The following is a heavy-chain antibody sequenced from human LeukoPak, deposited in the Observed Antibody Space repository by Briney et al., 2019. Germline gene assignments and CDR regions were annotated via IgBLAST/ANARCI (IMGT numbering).Heavy chain of an antibody. CDR3: AKSLTRIASPLDV. Sequence: GGSLRLSCAVSGFTFSSYWTSWVRQAPGKGLEWVANIKQDGNEKYYVDSVKGRFTISRDNAKNSLYLQMNSLRAEDTAVYYCAKSLTRIASPLDVWGQGTTVTVPS. CDR2: IKQDGNEK. D-gene: IGHD5/OR15-5a*01. CDR1: GFTFSSYW. J-gene: IGHJ6*02. V-gene: IGHV3-7*03.